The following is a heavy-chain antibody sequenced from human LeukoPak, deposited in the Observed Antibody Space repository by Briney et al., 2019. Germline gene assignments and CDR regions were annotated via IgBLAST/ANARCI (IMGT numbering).Heavy chain of an antibody. CDR2: IIPIFSIA. CDR1: GGTFSSYA. J-gene: IGHJ2*01. CDR3: ARLHGDYGWYFDL. Sequence: GASVKVSCKASGGTFSSYAISWVRQAPGQGLEWMGRIIPIFSIANYAQKFQGRVTITADKSTSTAYMELSSLRSEDTAVYYCARLHGDYGWYFDLWGRGTLSLSPQ. V-gene: IGHV1-69*04. D-gene: IGHD4-17*01.